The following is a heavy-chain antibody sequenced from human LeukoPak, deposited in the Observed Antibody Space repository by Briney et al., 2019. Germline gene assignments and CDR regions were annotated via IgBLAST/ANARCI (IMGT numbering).Heavy chain of an antibody. CDR3: ARGYSSSHYYFDY. V-gene: IGHV3-30*01. CDR2: ISYDGSNK. CDR1: GFTFSSYA. D-gene: IGHD6-6*01. J-gene: IGHJ4*02. Sequence: GGSLRLSCAASGFTFSSYAMHWVRQAPGKGLEWVAVISYDGSNKYYADSVKGRFTISRDNSKNTLYQQMNSLRAEDTAVYYCARGYSSSHYYFDYWGQGTLVTVSS.